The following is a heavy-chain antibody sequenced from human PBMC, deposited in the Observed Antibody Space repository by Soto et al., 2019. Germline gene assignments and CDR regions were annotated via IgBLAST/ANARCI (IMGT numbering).Heavy chain of an antibody. J-gene: IGHJ4*02. CDR1: GFTFSSYA. CDR3: AKVSRITIFGVVLGYFDY. V-gene: IGHV3-23*01. Sequence: GSLRLSCAASGFTFSSYAMSWVRQAPGKGLEWVSAISGSGGSTYYADSVKGRFTISRDNSKNTLYLQMNSLRAEDTAVYYCAKVSRITIFGVVLGYFDYWGQGTLVTVSS. D-gene: IGHD3-3*01. CDR2: ISGSGGST.